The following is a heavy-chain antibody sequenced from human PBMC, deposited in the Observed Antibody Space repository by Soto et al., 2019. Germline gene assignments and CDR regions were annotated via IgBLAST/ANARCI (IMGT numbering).Heavy chain of an antibody. CDR1: GFTFSNAW. J-gene: IGHJ6*03. CDR3: TTDHVLRFLEWLSQDYYYYMDV. V-gene: IGHV3-15*01. Sequence: GGSLRLSCAASGFTFSNAWMSWVRQAPGKGLEWVGRIKSKTDGGTTDYAAPVKGRFTISRDDSKNTLYLQMNSLKTEDTAVYYCTTDHVLRFLEWLSQDYYYYMDVWGKGTTVTVSS. CDR2: IKSKTDGGTT. D-gene: IGHD3-3*01.